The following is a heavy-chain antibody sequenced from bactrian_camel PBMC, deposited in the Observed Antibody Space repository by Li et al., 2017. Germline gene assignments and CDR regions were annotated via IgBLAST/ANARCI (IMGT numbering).Heavy chain of an antibody. V-gene: IGHV3S55*01. CDR3: AAGGCYYSDYDVPWPQGQVSLQSHEYKS. J-gene: IGHJ4*01. CDR1: DFPKDNYV. D-gene: IGHD4*01. Sequence: HVQLVESGGGSVQAGESLRLSCAVSDFPKDNYVMGWFRQRVGKAREGVAATDSDGTITYADSVKGRFTLSKDNAKNTLYLQMNALQPEDTAMYYCAAGGCYYSDYDVPWPQGQVSLQSHEYKSWGQGTQVTVS. CDR2: TDSDGTI.